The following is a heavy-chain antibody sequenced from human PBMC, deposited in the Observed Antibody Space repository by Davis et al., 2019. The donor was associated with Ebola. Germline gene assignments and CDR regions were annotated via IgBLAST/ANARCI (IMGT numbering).Heavy chain of an antibody. CDR2: IKEDGSDK. Sequence: GESLKISCAVSGFTFSTYWMSWVRQAPGKGPEWVANIKEDGSDKYYVDSVKGRFTISRDNSKNTLYLQMNSLRAEDTAVYYCAKEVRGKSYSSGWYVGLGFDYWGQGTLVTVSS. CDR1: GFTFSTYW. J-gene: IGHJ4*02. D-gene: IGHD6-19*01. CDR3: AKEVRGKSYSSGWYVGLGFDY. V-gene: IGHV3-7*01.